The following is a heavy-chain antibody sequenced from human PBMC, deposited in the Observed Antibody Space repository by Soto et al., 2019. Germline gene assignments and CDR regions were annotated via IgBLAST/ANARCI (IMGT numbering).Heavy chain of an antibody. Sequence: GESLKISCKGSGYSFDSFWIGWVRQMPGKGLEWMGLIYPGDSETRYSPSFQGQVTISADKSTNTAYLQWSSLKASDTAMYYCARPNAYSSSWYNYSGMDVWGQGTTVTVSS. CDR1: GYSFDSFW. V-gene: IGHV5-51*01. CDR3: ARPNAYSSSWYNYSGMDV. D-gene: IGHD6-13*01. J-gene: IGHJ6*02. CDR2: IYPGDSET.